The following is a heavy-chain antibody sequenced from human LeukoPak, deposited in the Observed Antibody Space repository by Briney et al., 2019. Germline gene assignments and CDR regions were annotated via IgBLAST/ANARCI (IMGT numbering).Heavy chain of an antibody. Sequence: TGGSLRLSCAASGFTFSSYSMNWVRQAPGKGLEWVSYITSSSSTIYYADSVKGRFTISRDNAKNSLYLQMNSLRAEDTAVYYCAREEREGGYSSSWYVYDYWGQGTLVTVSS. V-gene: IGHV3-48*01. CDR2: ITSSSSTI. CDR1: GFTFSSYS. CDR3: AREEREGGYSSSWYVYDY. J-gene: IGHJ4*02. D-gene: IGHD6-13*01.